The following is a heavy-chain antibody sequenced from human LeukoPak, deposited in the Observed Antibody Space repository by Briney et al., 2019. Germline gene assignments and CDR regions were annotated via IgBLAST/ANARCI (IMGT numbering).Heavy chain of an antibody. Sequence: SETLSLTCAVSGYSISSGYHWGWIRQPPGKGLEWIGSIYHSGSTYYNPSLKSRVTISVDTSKNQFSLKLSSVTAADTAVYYCARSGGGDCYPFDYWGQGTLVTVSS. V-gene: IGHV4-38-2*01. D-gene: IGHD2-21*02. CDR2: IYHSGST. CDR1: GYSISSGYH. J-gene: IGHJ4*02. CDR3: ARSGGGDCYPFDY.